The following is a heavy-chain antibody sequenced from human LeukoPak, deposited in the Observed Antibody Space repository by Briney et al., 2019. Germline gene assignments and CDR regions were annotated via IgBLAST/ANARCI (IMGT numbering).Heavy chain of an antibody. CDR1: GGTFSSYA. Sequence: ASVKVSCKASGGTFSSYAISWVRQAPGQGLEWRGGIIPIFGTANYAQKFQGRVTITADESTSTAYMELSSLRSEDTAVYYCARDSRYYDSSGYYYPFDYWGQGTLVTVSS. CDR3: ARDSRYYDSSGYYYPFDY. J-gene: IGHJ4*02. D-gene: IGHD3-22*01. V-gene: IGHV1-69*13. CDR2: IIPIFGTA.